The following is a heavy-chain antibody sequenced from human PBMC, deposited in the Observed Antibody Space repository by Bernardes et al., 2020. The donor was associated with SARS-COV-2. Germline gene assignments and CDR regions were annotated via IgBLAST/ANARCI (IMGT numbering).Heavy chain of an antibody. CDR1: GFPFSTYA. CDR2: ISGSGGRT. Sequence: VWSLRLSCAASGFPFSTYAMGWVRQSPGKGLDWVSTISGSGGRTYYADSVKGRFTISRDNSKNTLILQMNSLRVDDTATYYCAIPGGDWGQGTLVTVSS. J-gene: IGHJ4*02. CDR3: AIPGGD. V-gene: IGHV3-23*01. D-gene: IGHD3-16*01.